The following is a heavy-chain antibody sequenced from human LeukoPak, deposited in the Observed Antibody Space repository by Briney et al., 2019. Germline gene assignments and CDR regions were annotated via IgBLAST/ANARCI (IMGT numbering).Heavy chain of an antibody. CDR2: IWYDGSNK. V-gene: IGHV3-33*06. Sequence: PGGSLRLSCAASGFTFSSYGMHWVRQAPGKGLEWVAVIWYDGSNKYYADSVKGRFTISRDNSKNTLYLQMNSLRAEDTAVYYCAKVKRIAAAGSVFLFDYSGQGTLVTVSS. D-gene: IGHD6-13*01. CDR1: GFTFSSYG. J-gene: IGHJ4*02. CDR3: AKVKRIAAAGSVFLFDY.